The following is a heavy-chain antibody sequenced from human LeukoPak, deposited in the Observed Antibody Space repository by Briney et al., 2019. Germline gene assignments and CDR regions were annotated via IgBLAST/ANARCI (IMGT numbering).Heavy chain of an antibody. CDR1: GYTFTGYY. CDR3: GTLLSNGPFDY. J-gene: IGHJ4*02. V-gene: IGHV1-2*02. CDR2: IYRNSGAT. Sequence: ASVKVSCKASGYTFTGYYMHWVRQAPGQGLEWMGYIYRNSGATKYAQKFQGRVTMTRDTSISTAYMELSRLRSDDTAVYYCGTLLSNGPFDYCSQGSLVTVSS.